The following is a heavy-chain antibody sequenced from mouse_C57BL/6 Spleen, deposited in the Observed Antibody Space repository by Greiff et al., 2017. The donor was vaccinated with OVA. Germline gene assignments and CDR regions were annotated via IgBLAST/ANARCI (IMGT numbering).Heavy chain of an antibody. CDR3: ARDGSSYDYAMDY. CDR1: GYAFSSSW. D-gene: IGHD1-1*01. V-gene: IGHV1-82*01. CDR2: IYPGDGDT. Sequence: QVQLQESGPELVKPGASVKISCKASGYAFSSSWMNWVKQRPGKGLEWIGRIYPGDGDTNYNGKFKGKATLTADKSSSTAYMQLSSLTSEDSAVYFGARDGSSYDYAMDYWGQGTSVTVSS. J-gene: IGHJ4*01.